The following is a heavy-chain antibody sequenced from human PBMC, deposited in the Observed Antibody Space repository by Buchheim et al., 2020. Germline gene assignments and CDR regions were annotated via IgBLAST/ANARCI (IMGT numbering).Heavy chain of an antibody. CDR2: IKQDGSEK. CDR3: ARDRDYYDSSGYYFLYYFDY. D-gene: IGHD3-22*01. Sequence: EVQLVESGGGLVQPGGSLRLSCAASGFTFSSYWMSWVRQAPGKGLEWVANIKQDGSEKYYVDSVKGRFTISRDNAKNSLYLQMNSLRAEDTAVYYCARDRDYYDSSGYYFLYYFDYWGQGTL. J-gene: IGHJ4*02. CDR1: GFTFSSYW. V-gene: IGHV3-7*01.